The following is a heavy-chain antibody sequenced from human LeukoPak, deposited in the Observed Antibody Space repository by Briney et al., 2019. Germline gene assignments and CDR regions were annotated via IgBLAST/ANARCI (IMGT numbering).Heavy chain of an antibody. CDR2: NYYSGST. D-gene: IGHD4-23*01. CDR1: GGSISTYY. J-gene: IGHJ4*02. V-gene: IGHV4-59*12. Sequence: PSETLSLTCTVSGGSISTYYWSWIRQPPGKGLECIGYNYYSGSTNYNPSLKSRVTISVDTSKNQFSLKLTSVTAADTAVYYCARDYKWELRYFDYWGQGTLVTVSS. CDR3: ARDYKWELRYFDY.